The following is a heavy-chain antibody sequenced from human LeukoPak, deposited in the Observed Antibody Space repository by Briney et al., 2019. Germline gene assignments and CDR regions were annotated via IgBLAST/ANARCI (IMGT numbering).Heavy chain of an antibody. V-gene: IGHV1-3*01. CDR1: GYTITSYA. CDR2: INAGNGNT. CDR3: ARKGIVAYQYYFDY. J-gene: IGHJ4*02. Sequence: ASEKVSCEASGYTITSYAMHWVRQAAGQRLEWMGWINAGNGNTKYSQKFQGRVTITRDTSASTAYMELSSLRSEDTAVYYCARKGIVAYQYYFDYWGQGTLVTVSS. D-gene: IGHD2/OR15-2a*01.